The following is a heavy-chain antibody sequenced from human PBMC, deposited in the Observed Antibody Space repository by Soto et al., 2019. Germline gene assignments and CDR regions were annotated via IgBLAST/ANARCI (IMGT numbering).Heavy chain of an antibody. Sequence: HPGGSLRLSCAASGFTFSSYWMSWVRQAPGKGLEWVANIRQDGSEKYYVDSVKGRFTISRDNAKNSLYLQMNSLRAEDTAVYYCARDLEDRGVIAQAFDIWGQGTMVTVSS. V-gene: IGHV3-7*01. D-gene: IGHD3-10*01. CDR2: IRQDGSEK. CDR3: ARDLEDRGVIAQAFDI. CDR1: GFTFSSYW. J-gene: IGHJ3*02.